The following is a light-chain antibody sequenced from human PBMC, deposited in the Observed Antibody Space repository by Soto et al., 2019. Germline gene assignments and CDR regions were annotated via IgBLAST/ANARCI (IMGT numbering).Light chain of an antibody. CDR2: DAS. Sequence: DIQITHSPSALSASVGDGVTITFRASQSISRWLAWYQQKPGKAPKVLIYDASSLGSGVPSRFSGSGSGTDFTLTISSLQPDDFATYYCQQYNSLWKFGQGTKVDIK. V-gene: IGKV1-5*01. CDR3: QQYNSLWK. CDR1: QSISRW. J-gene: IGKJ1*01.